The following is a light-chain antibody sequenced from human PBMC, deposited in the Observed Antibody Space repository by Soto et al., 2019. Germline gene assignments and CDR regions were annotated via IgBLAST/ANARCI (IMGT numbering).Light chain of an antibody. Sequence: QSVLTQPASVSGSPGQSITISCTGTSSNVGSYKLVSWSQQHPGKAPKLMIFEVNKRPSGVSNRFSCSKPGNTASLTISGLKVEDEADYYCCSSGGSPTYVFGTGTKVTVL. J-gene: IGLJ1*01. CDR3: CSSGGSPTYV. CDR1: SSNVGSYKL. CDR2: EVN. V-gene: IGLV2-23*02.